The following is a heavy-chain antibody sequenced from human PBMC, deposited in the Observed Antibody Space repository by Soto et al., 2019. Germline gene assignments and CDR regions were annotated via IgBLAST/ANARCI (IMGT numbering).Heavy chain of an antibody. V-gene: IGHV4-31*03. CDR2: FYNSRTT. CDR3: ARGIDGYRFDP. Sequence: QVQLQESGPGLVKPSQTLSLTCIVSGDSVGSDKYHWTWIRQLPGKGLEYIGYFYNSRTTFYNPSLKSRVTISLGPSENQFSLHVRSVTAADTAVYYCARGIDGYRFDPWGQGTLVTVSS. J-gene: IGHJ5*02. CDR1: GDSVGSDKYH. D-gene: IGHD5-18*01.